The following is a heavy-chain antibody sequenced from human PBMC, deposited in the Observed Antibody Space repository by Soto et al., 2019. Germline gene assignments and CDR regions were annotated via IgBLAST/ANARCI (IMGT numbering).Heavy chain of an antibody. CDR2: IYYSGST. J-gene: IGHJ4*02. Sequence: TVSLTCTVSGGSISSISYYWGWIRQPPGKGLEWIGSIYYSGSTYYNPSLKSRVTISVDTSKNQFSLKLSSVTAADTAVYYRARPSSSWYGFDYWGQGTLVTVSS. CDR3: ARPSSSWYGFDY. V-gene: IGHV4-39*01. D-gene: IGHD6-13*01. CDR1: GGSISSISYY.